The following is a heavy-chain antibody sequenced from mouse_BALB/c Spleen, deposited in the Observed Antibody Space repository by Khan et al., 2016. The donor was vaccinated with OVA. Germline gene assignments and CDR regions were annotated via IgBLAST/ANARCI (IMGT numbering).Heavy chain of an antibody. V-gene: IGHV1-84*02. CDR3: AGAFDL. J-gene: IGHJ2*01. CDR2: IFPVSANV. CDR1: GYTFSDYY. Sequence: QMQLKESGPELGQPGASVKISCKASGYTFSDYYINWVNQKPGQGLEWIGWIFPVSANVRYSEKFTGKATLTVDTSSRPAFMQLSSLTSEDTAVYVCAGAFDLWGQGTTLTVSS.